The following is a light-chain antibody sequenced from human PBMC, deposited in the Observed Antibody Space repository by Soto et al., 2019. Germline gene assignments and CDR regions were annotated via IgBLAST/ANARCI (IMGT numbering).Light chain of an antibody. J-gene: IGKJ5*01. V-gene: IGKV1-5*01. CDR2: XAS. CDR1: QSISRS. CDR3: QQRSNWPPEIT. Sequence: DIQITQSPSTLSASVGDRVTITCRARQSISRSLAWYQHQPGKAPKLLXXXASSLESGVPSRFSGIGSGTEFTLTISSLQPDDFAVYYCQQRSNWPPEITFGQGTRLEIK.